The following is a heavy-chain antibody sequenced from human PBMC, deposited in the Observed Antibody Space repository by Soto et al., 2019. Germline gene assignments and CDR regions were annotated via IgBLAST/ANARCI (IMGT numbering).Heavy chain of an antibody. J-gene: IGHJ6*02. CDR2: IVVYSGQT. CDR1: GFDFISSG. D-gene: IGHD2-21*02. Sequence: QMQLVQSGPEVKKPGTSVKVSCRASGFDFISSGIQWVRRARGQGLEWIGWIVVYSGQTHYEQKFQDRVTITRDTSTATAYIETPRFSSEDTAVYYCSSDRPDTAIGGFVWGQGTTVTVSS. CDR3: SSDRPDTAIGGFV. V-gene: IGHV1-58*02.